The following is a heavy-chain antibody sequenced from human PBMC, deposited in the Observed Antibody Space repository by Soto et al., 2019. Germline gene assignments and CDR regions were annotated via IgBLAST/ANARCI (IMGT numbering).Heavy chain of an antibody. D-gene: IGHD5-18*01. CDR2: IYYSGST. CDR3: ARHRSSYGVYYFDY. CDR1: GGSISNYY. J-gene: IGHJ4*02. V-gene: IGHV4-59*08. Sequence: QVQLQESGPGLVKPSETLSLTCTVSGGSISNYYWSWIRQPPGKGLEWIGYIYYSGSTNYNPSLKSRVTISVDTSKNQFSLKLSSVTAADTAVYYCARHRSSYGVYYFDYWGQGTLVTVSS.